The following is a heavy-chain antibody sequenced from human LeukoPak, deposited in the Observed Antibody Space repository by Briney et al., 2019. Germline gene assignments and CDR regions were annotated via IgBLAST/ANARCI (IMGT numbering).Heavy chain of an antibody. Sequence: GSSVKVSCKASGGTFSSYAISWVRQAPGQGLEWMGGIIPIFGTANYAQKFQGRVTITTGEPTSTAYMELSSLRSEDTAVYYCARVYCSGGSCYDGRFDYWGQGTLVTVSS. CDR2: IIPIFGTA. V-gene: IGHV1-69*05. CDR1: GGTFSSYA. J-gene: IGHJ4*02. D-gene: IGHD2-15*01. CDR3: ARVYCSGGSCYDGRFDY.